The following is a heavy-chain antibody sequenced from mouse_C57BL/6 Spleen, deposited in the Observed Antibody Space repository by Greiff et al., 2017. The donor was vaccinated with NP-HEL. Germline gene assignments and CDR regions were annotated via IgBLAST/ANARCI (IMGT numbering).Heavy chain of an antibody. CDR1: GYTFTSYW. Sequence: VQLQQPGTELVKPGASVKLSCKASGYTFTSYWMHWVKQRPGQGLEWIGNINPSNGGTNYNEKLKSKATLTVDKSSSPAYMQLSSLTSEDSAVYYCARAPGSSDFDYWGQGTTLTVSS. J-gene: IGHJ2*01. CDR2: INPSNGGT. V-gene: IGHV1-53*01. D-gene: IGHD1-1*01. CDR3: ARAPGSSDFDY.